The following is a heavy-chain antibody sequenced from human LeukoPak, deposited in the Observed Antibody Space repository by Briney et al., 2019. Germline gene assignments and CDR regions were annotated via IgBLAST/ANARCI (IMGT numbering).Heavy chain of an antibody. V-gene: IGHV3-21*01. J-gene: IGHJ4*02. CDR2: ISSSSRYI. Sequence: GGSLRLSCVGTGFTFSTYRMNWVRQAPGKGLEWVSSISSSSRYIYYADSVKGRITISRDNAKNSLYLQMNSLRVEDTAVYYCARDKDVYFDYWGQGTLVTVSS. CDR3: ARDKDVYFDY. CDR1: GFTFSTYR.